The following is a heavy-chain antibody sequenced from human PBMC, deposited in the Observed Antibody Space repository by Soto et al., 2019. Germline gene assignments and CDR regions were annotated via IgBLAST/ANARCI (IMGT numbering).Heavy chain of an antibody. V-gene: IGHV3-48*01. CDR2: ISSSSSTI. J-gene: IGHJ4*02. CDR3: ARDFWSGFNV. CDR1: GFTFSSYA. D-gene: IGHD3-3*01. Sequence: GGSLRLSCAASGFTFSSYAMSWVRQAPGKGLEWVSYISSSSSTIYYADSVKGRFTISRDNAKNSLYLQMNSLRAEDTAVYYCARDFWSGFNVWGQGTLVTVSS.